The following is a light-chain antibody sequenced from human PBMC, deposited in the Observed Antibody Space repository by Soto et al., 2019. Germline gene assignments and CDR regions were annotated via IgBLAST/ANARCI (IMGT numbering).Light chain of an antibody. V-gene: IGKV3-20*01. CDR1: QSFSSTY. CDR3: QQSYSTPIT. Sequence: EIVLTQSPGTLSLSPGERATLSCRASQSFSSTYLVWYQQKPGQAPRLLISGASTRATGIPDRFSGSGSGTDFTLTISSLQPEDFATYYCQQSYSTPITFGQGTRLEIK. CDR2: GAS. J-gene: IGKJ5*01.